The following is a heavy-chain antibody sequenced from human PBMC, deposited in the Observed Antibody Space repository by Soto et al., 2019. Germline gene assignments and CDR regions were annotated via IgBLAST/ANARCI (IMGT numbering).Heavy chain of an antibody. D-gene: IGHD6-6*01. CDR3: ARGRGGRSIAARPGDWFDP. Sequence: SETLSLTCAVSGYSISSGYYWGWIRQPPGKGLEWIGSIYHSGSTYYNPSLKSRVTISVDTSKNQFSLKLSSVTAADTAVYYCARGRGGRSIAARPGDWFDPWGQGTLVTVS. CDR1: GYSISSGYY. V-gene: IGHV4-38-2*01. J-gene: IGHJ5*02. CDR2: IYHSGST.